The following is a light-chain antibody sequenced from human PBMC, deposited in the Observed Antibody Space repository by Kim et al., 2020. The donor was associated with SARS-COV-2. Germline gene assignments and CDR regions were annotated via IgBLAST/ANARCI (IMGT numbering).Light chain of an antibody. V-gene: IGLV2-14*03. CDR1: SSDVGGYNY. J-gene: IGLJ3*02. CDR3: SSYTSSSTRV. Sequence: QSALTPPASVSGSPGQSITISCTGTSSDVGGYNYVSWYQQHPGKAPKLMIYDVSNRPSGVSNRFSGSKSGNTASLTISGLQAEDEADYYCSSYTSSSTRVLGGGTQLTV. CDR2: DVS.